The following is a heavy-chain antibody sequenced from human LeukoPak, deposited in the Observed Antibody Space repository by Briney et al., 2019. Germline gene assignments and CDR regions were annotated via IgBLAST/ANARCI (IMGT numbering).Heavy chain of an antibody. CDR3: ARDSIAVVPAAIVNY. CDR1: GFTFSSYA. Sequence: GGSLRLSCAASGFTFSSYAMHWVRQAPGKGLEWVADISYDGSNKYYADSVKGRFTISRDNSKNTLYLQMNSLRAEDTAVYYCARDSIAVVPAAIVNYWGQGTLVTVSS. J-gene: IGHJ4*02. D-gene: IGHD2-2*01. CDR2: ISYDGSNK. V-gene: IGHV3-30*01.